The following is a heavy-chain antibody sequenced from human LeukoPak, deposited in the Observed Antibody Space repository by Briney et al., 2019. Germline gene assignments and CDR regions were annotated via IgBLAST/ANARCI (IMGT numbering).Heavy chain of an antibody. D-gene: IGHD4-23*01. CDR2: IYQSGST. CDR1: GGSISSGGYS. Sequence: PSETLSLTCAVSGGSISSGGYSWSWIRQPPGKGLEWIGYIYQSGSTYYNPSLKSRVTISVDRSKNQFSLKLSSVTAADTAVYYCARDYGGNLFDYWGQGTLVTVSS. CDR3: ARDYGGNLFDY. J-gene: IGHJ4*02. V-gene: IGHV4-30-2*01.